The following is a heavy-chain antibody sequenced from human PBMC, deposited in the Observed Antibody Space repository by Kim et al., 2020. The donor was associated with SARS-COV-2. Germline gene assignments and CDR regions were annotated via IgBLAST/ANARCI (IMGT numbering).Heavy chain of an antibody. CDR2: ISPLGDYI. V-gene: IGHV3-23*01. D-gene: IGHD2-21*02. CDR3: ATQSGIVVGTAAATPFDY. J-gene: IGHJ4*02. Sequence: GGSLRLSCAASGFIFTNYAMAWVRQVPGKGLEWVSSISPLGDYIYYADSVRGRFTTSRDNSQNTLYLQMNSLRAEDTAVYYCATQSGIVVGTAAATPFDYWGQGTLVTVSS. CDR1: GFIFTNYA.